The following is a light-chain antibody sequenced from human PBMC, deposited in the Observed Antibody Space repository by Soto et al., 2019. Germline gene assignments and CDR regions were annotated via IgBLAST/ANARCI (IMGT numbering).Light chain of an antibody. CDR3: QQYGSSPPSLT. V-gene: IGKV3-20*01. CDR1: QSVSSSY. CDR2: GAS. J-gene: IGKJ4*01. Sequence: EIVLTQSPGTPSLSPGERATLSCRASQSVSSSYLAWYQQKPGQAPRLLIYGASSRATGIPDRFSGSGSGTDFTLTISRLEPEDFAVYYCQQYGSSPPSLTFGGGTKVDIK.